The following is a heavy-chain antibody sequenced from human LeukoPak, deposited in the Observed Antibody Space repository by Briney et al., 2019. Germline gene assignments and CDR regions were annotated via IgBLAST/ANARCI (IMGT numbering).Heavy chain of an antibody. D-gene: IGHD6-19*01. CDR2: IIPIFGTA. V-gene: IGHV1-69*13. CDR1: GGTFSSYA. CDR3: AREAVTATGLFDL. J-gene: IGHJ2*01. Sequence: VKVSCQASGGTFSSYAISWVRPAPGQGLEWMGGIIPIFGTANYAQKFQGRVTITTDESTSTAYMELSSLRSEDTAVYYCAREAVTATGLFDLWGRGTLVTVSS.